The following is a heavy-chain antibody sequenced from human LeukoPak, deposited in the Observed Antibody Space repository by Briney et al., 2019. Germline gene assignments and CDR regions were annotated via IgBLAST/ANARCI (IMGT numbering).Heavy chain of an antibody. V-gene: IGHV4-34*01. CDR2: INHSGST. D-gene: IGHD3-10*01. CDR1: GGSFSGYY. CDR3: ARRRWGYGSGSYDY. Sequence: SETLSLTCAVYGGSFSGYYWSWIRQPPGKGLEWIGEINHSGSTNYNPSLKSRVTISVDTSKNQFSLKLISVTAADAAVYYCARRRWGYGSGSYDYWGQGTLVTVSS. J-gene: IGHJ4*02.